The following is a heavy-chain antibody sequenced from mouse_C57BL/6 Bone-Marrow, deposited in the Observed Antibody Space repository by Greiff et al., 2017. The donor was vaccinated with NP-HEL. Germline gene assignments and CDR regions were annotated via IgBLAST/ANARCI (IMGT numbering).Heavy chain of an antibody. CDR2: ISSGSSTI. D-gene: IGHD2-4*01. J-gene: IGHJ4*01. Sequence: EVQGVESGGGLVKPGGSLKLSCAASGFTFSDYGMHWVRQAPEKGLEWVAYISSGSSTIYYADTVKGRFTISRDNAKNTLFLQMTSLRSEDTAMYYCARRRYDYDGYAMDYWGQGTSVTVSS. V-gene: IGHV5-17*01. CDR3: ARRRYDYDGYAMDY. CDR1: GFTFSDYG.